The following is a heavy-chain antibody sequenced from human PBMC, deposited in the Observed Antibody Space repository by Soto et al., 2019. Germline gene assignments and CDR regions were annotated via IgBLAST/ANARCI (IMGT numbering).Heavy chain of an antibody. V-gene: IGHV1-69*02. CDR1: GGTFSSYT. J-gene: IGHJ4*02. D-gene: IGHD4-17*01. CDR2: IIPILGIA. CDR3: AGATVGNSYYFDY. Sequence: QVQLVQSGAEVKKPGSSVKVSCKASGGTFSSYTISWVRQAPGQGLEWMGRIIPILGIANYAQKFQGRVTXTXDXXTSAAYRELRSLRSEDTAVYYCAGATVGNSYYFDYWGQGTLVTVSS.